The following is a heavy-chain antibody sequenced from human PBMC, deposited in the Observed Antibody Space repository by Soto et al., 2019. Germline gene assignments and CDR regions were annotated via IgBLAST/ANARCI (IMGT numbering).Heavy chain of an antibody. J-gene: IGHJ6*02. CDR2: IIPIFGTA. V-gene: IGHV1-69*06. Sequence: ASVKVSCKASGGTFSSYAISWVRQAPGQGLEWMGGIIPIFGTANYAQKFQGRVTITADKSTSTAYMEPSSLRSEDTAVYYCASGAGDSSGYYANYYYYGMGVWGQGTTVTVSS. CDR3: ASGAGDSSGYYANYYYYGMGV. CDR1: GGTFSSYA. D-gene: IGHD3-22*01.